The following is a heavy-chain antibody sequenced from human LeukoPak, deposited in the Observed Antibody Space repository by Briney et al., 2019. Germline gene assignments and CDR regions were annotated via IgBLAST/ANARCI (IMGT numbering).Heavy chain of an antibody. Sequence: ASVKVSCTASGYTFTSYDINWVRQATGQGLEWMGWMNPNSGNTGYAQKFQGRVTMTRNTSISTAYMELSSLRSEDTAVYYYARVLYSSSWYGDYNWFDPWGQGTLVTVSS. CDR3: ARVLYSSSWYGDYNWFDP. V-gene: IGHV1-8*01. CDR1: GYTFTSYD. CDR2: MNPNSGNT. J-gene: IGHJ5*02. D-gene: IGHD6-13*01.